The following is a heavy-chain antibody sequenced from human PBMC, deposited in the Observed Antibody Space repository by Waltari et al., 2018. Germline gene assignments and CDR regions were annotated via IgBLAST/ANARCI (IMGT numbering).Heavy chain of an antibody. Sequence: QLQLQESGPGLVKPSETLSPTCTVSGGSISSSSYYWGWIRPPPGKGLEWIGSIYYSGSTYYNPSLKSRVTISVDTSKNQFSLKLSSVTAADTAVYYCATHRIAARPNYFDYWGQGTLVTVSS. CDR1: GGSISSSSYY. CDR2: IYYSGST. D-gene: IGHD6-6*01. CDR3: ATHRIAARPNYFDY. J-gene: IGHJ4*02. V-gene: IGHV4-39*07.